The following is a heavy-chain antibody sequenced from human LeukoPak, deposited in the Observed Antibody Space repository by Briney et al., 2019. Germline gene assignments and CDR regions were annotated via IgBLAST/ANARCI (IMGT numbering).Heavy chain of an antibody. CDR3: ARGAAGSYHYFDY. CDR1: GGSISNYY. J-gene: IGHJ4*02. V-gene: IGHV4-4*07. CDR2: IYTSGST. Sequence: SETLSLTCTVSGGSISNYYWSWIRQPAGKGLEWIGRIYTSGSTSYNPSLKSRVTMSVDTSKNQFSLNLNSVTAADTAVYYCARGAAGSYHYFDYWGQGTLVTVSS. D-gene: IGHD1-26*01.